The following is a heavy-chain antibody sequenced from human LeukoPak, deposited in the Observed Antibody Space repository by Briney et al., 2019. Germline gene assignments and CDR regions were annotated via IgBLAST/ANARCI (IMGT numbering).Heavy chain of an antibody. CDR2: ISGSSSTM. Sequence: GGSLRLSCAASGFTFSRYSMIWVRQAPGKGLEWLSYISGSSSTMYYADSVKGRFTISRDNAKNSLYLQMNSLRAEDTAVYYCAKEYYYDSSGYIDYWGQGTLVTVSS. V-gene: IGHV3-48*01. CDR1: GFTFSRYS. J-gene: IGHJ4*02. CDR3: AKEYYYDSSGYIDY. D-gene: IGHD3-22*01.